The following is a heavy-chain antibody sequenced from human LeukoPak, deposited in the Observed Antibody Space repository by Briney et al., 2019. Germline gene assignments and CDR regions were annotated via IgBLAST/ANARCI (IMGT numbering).Heavy chain of an antibody. CDR3: ARVPMVRGVITPYPNYFDY. CDR2: ISYDGSNK. Sequence: GGSLRLSCAASGFTFSSYGMHWVRQAPGKGLEWVAVISYDGSNKYYADSVKGRFTISRDNSKNTLYLQMNSLRAEDTAVYYCARVPMVRGVITPYPNYFDYWGQGTLVTVSS. D-gene: IGHD3-10*01. J-gene: IGHJ4*02. V-gene: IGHV3-30*03. CDR1: GFTFSSYG.